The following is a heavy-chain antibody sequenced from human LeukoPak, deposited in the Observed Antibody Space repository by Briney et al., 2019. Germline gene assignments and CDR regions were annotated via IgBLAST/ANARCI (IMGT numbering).Heavy chain of an antibody. CDR3: ARGAVAGKMSWFDP. D-gene: IGHD6-19*01. Sequence: PSETLSLTCTVSGGSVSSGNYYWSWIRQPQGKGLEWIGHIYYDGSTNYNPSLKSRVTISVDTSKNQFSLNLSSVTAADTAVYYCARGAVAGKMSWFDPWGQGTLVTVSS. CDR1: GGSVSSGNYY. J-gene: IGHJ5*02. V-gene: IGHV4-61*01. CDR2: IYYDGST.